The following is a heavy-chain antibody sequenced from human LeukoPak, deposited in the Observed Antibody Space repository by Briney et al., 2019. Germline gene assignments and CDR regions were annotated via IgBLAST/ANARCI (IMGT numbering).Heavy chain of an antibody. Sequence: GGSLRLSCAASGFTFSSYGMHWVRQATGKGLEWVAVIWYDGSNKYYADSVKGRFTISRDNSKNTLYLQMNSLRAEDTAVYYCARVSTGDSFDYWGQGTLVTVSS. CDR3: ARVSTGDSFDY. J-gene: IGHJ4*02. V-gene: IGHV3-33*01. CDR1: GFTFSSYG. CDR2: IWYDGSNK. D-gene: IGHD1-14*01.